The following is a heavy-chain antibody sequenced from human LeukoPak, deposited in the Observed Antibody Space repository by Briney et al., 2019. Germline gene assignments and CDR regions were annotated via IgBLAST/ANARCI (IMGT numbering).Heavy chain of an antibody. V-gene: IGHV1-46*03. CDR1: GYTFTTYY. Sequence: ASVKVPCKAYGYTFTTYYMHWVRQAPGQGLEWMGIINPSGGSTTYAQKFQGRVTMTRDTSTSTVYMELSSLRSEDTAVYYCASPSSYYYDSSDSRAFDIWGQGTMVTVSS. D-gene: IGHD3-22*01. CDR2: INPSGGST. CDR3: ASPSSYYYDSSDSRAFDI. J-gene: IGHJ3*02.